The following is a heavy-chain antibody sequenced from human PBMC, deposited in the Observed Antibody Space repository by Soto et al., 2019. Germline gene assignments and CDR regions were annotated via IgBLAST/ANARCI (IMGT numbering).Heavy chain of an antibody. V-gene: IGHV1-69*02. Sequence: QVQLVQSGAEVKKPGSSVKVSCKASGGTFSSYTISWVRQAPGQGLEWMGRIIPILGIANYAQKFQGRVTTTEDKSTSTAYMELSSLRSEDTAVYYCARVYGCSGGSCYLFSWGQGTLVTVSS. CDR3: ARVYGCSGGSCYLFS. CDR2: IIPILGIA. D-gene: IGHD2-15*01. J-gene: IGHJ5*02. CDR1: GGTFSSYT.